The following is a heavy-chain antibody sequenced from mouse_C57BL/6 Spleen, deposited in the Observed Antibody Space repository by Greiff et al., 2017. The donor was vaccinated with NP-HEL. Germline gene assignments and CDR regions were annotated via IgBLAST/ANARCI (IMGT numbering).Heavy chain of an antibody. CDR1: GFTFSDAW. D-gene: IGHD1-1*01. V-gene: IGHV6-6*01. CDR2: IRNKANNHAT. Sequence: EVKLVASGGGLVQPGGSMKLSCAASGFTFSDAWMDWVRQSPEKGLAWVAEIRNKANNHATYYAESVKGRFTISRDDSKSSVYLQMNSLRAEDTGIYYCTRQRNYYGSSYGWYFDVWGTGTTVTVSS. J-gene: IGHJ1*03. CDR3: TRQRNYYGSSYGWYFDV.